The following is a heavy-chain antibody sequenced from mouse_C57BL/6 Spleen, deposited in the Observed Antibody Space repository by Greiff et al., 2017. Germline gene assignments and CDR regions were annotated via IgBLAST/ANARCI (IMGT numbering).Heavy chain of an antibody. J-gene: IGHJ3*01. CDR3: TGDYSNYTFAY. Sequence: VQLKESGAELVRPGASVKLSCTASGFNIKDDYMHWVKQRPEQGLEWIGWIDPENGDTEYASKFQGKATITADTSSNTAYLQLSSLTSEDTAVYYCTGDYSNYTFAYWGQGTLVTVSA. D-gene: IGHD2-5*01. V-gene: IGHV14-4*01. CDR1: GFNIKDDY. CDR2: IDPENGDT.